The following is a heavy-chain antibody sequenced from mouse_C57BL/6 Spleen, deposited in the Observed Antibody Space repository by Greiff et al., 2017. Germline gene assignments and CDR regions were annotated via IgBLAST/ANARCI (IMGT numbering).Heavy chain of an antibody. Sequence: VQLQQSGPVLVKPGASVKMSCKASGYTFTDYYMNWVKQSHGKSLEWIGVINPYNGGTSYNQKFKGKATLTVDKSSSTAYMELNSLTSEDSAVYYCASSGDGFLYYYAMDYWGQGTSVTVSS. V-gene: IGHV1-19*01. CDR1: GYTFTDYY. D-gene: IGHD2-3*01. J-gene: IGHJ4*01. CDR3: ASSGDGFLYYYAMDY. CDR2: INPYNGGT.